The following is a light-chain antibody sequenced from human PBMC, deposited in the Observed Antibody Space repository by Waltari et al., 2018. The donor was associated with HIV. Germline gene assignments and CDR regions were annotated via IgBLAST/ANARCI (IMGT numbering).Light chain of an antibody. CDR3: QQYYTLRST. V-gene: IGKV4-1*01. Sequence: DIVMTQSPDSLVVSLGARATVTCTSSRTVLYNRNYLAWYQQKPGQPPKVLIYWASTRAIGVPDRFSGSGSGTDFSLTISRVQADDVAIYYCQQYYTLRSTFGGGTKIEI. CDR1: RTVLYNRNY. J-gene: IGKJ4*01. CDR2: WAS.